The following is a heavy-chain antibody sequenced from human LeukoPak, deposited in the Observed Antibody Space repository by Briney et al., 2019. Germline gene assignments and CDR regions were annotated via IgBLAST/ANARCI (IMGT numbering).Heavy chain of an antibody. CDR3: ARDYASEYMDV. J-gene: IGHJ6*04. D-gene: IGHD3-10*01. CDR2: ISTAGYTI. V-gene: IGHV3-11*04. Sequence: GGSLRLSCEASGFTFSDFYMSWIRQAPGQGLEWLSYISTAGYTIYYADSVKGRFTISRDNTQNSLFLQMDSLRVEDTAVYYCARDYASEYMDVWGKGTTVTVSS. CDR1: GFTFSDFY.